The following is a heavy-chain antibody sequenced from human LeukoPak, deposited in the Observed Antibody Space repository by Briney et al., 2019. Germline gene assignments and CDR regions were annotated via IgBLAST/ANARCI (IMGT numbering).Heavy chain of an antibody. V-gene: IGHV4-59*01. J-gene: IGHJ2*01. CDR3: ARRLVDYWYFDL. Sequence: SETLSLTCTVSGDSIDGYYWIWIRQPPGKGLAWIAYISDSGITDYDPSLKSRVTISVDTSKNQFSLKLSSVTAADTAVYYCARRLVDYWYFDLWGRGTLVTVSS. CDR1: GDSIDGYY. CDR2: ISDSGIT. D-gene: IGHD1-26*01.